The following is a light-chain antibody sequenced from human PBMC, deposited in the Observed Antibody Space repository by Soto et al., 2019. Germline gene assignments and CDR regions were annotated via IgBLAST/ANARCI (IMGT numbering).Light chain of an antibody. CDR2: NVS. CDR1: QSVRNF. CDR3: QQYNSYLYT. Sequence: EIVMTQSPATLSVSPGERATLSCRASQSVRNFLGWYQQKPGQAPRLLIYNVSTTATGIPARFSGSGSGTEFTLTISSLQSEDFAVYYCQQYNSYLYTFGQGTKLEIK. J-gene: IGKJ2*01. V-gene: IGKV3-15*01.